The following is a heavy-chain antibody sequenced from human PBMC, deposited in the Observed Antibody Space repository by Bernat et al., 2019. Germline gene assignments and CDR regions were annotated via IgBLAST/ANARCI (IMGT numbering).Heavy chain of an antibody. CDR3: TTDRRDIVVVPAAPITPRAYHMDV. CDR1: GFTFSNAW. D-gene: IGHD2-2*01. Sequence: EVQLVESGGGLVKPGGSLRLSCAASGFTFSNAWMSWVRQAPGKGLEWVGRIKSKTDGGTTDYAAPVKGRFTISRDDSKNTLYLQMNSLKTEDTAVYYCTTDRRDIVVVPAAPITPRAYHMDVWGKGTTVTVSS. J-gene: IGHJ6*03. CDR2: IKSKTDGGTT. V-gene: IGHV3-15*01.